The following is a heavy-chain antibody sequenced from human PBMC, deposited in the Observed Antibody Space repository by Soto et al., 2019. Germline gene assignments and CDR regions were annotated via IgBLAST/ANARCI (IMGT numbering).Heavy chain of an antibody. J-gene: IGHJ4*02. CDR2: MNPNTGDT. V-gene: IGHV1-8*01. CDR3: ARGDGSIFDY. CDR1: GYTFISYD. Sequence: QVQLLQSGAEVKKPGASVKVSCKASGYTFISYDINWVRQATGQGLEWMGWMNPNTGDTGYAQKFQGRVTMTRNTSINTANLELSSLRSAATAVYFCARGDGSIFDYWGQGTLVTVSS. D-gene: IGHD5-12*01.